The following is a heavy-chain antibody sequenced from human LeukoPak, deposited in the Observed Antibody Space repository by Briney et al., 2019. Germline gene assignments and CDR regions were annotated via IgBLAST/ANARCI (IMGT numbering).Heavy chain of an antibody. D-gene: IGHD5-12*01. V-gene: IGHV3-66*01. J-gene: IGHJ4*02. Sequence: GGSLRLSCAASGFTVSSNYMSWVRQAPGKGLEWVSVIYSGGSTDYAESVKGRFTISRDNSKNTLYLQMNSLRVEDTAVYYCARAPRRYSGYDLDYWGQGTLVTVSS. CDR2: IYSGGST. CDR3: ARAPRRYSGYDLDY. CDR1: GFTVSSNY.